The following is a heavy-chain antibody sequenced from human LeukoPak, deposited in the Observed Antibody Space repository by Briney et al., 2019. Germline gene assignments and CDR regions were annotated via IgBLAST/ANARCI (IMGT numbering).Heavy chain of an antibody. Sequence: QTGGSLRLSCAVSGFTFSNYGMNWVRQSPEKGLEWISYISSSGTTISYADSVKGRFTISRDSTRNSLYLQMDSLRAEDTAVYYCARDLKAYCSSGGVDYWGQGTLVTVSS. CDR3: ARDLKAYCSSGGVDY. CDR1: GFTFSNYG. D-gene: IGHD2-2*01. CDR2: ISSSGTTI. J-gene: IGHJ4*02. V-gene: IGHV3-48*01.